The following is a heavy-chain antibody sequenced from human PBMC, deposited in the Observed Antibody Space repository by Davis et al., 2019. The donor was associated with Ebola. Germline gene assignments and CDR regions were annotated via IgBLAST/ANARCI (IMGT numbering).Heavy chain of an antibody. CDR2: INSDGSST. J-gene: IGHJ5*02. CDR3: AREDGADYGGFDP. Sequence: PGGSLRLSCAASGFTFSSYWMRWVRQAPGKGLVWVSRINSDGSSTSYADSVKGRFTISRHNSKNTLYLQMNSLRAEDTAVYYCAREDGADYGGFDPWGQGTLVTVSS. CDR1: GFTFSSYW. V-gene: IGHV3-74*01. D-gene: IGHD4-17*01.